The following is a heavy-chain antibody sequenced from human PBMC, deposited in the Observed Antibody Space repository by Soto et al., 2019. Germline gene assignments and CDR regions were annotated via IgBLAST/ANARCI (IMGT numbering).Heavy chain of an antibody. CDR3: ANAPGDCGGSCYLDY. CDR2: ISGSGGST. J-gene: IGHJ4*02. D-gene: IGHD2-15*01. Sequence: EVQLLESGGGLVQPGGSLRLSCAASGFTFSSYAMSWVRQAPGTGLEWVSAISGSGGSTYYADSVKGRFTISRDNSKNTLYLQMNSLRAEDTAVYYCANAPGDCGGSCYLDYWGQGTLVTVSS. V-gene: IGHV3-23*01. CDR1: GFTFSSYA.